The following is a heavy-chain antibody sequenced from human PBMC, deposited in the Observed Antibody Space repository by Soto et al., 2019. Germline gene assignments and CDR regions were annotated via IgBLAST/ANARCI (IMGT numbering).Heavy chain of an antibody. Sequence: SETLSLTCTVSGGSISSGGYYWSWIRQHPGKGLEWIGYIYYSGSTYYNPSLKSRVTISVDTSKNQFSLKLSSVTASDTAVYYCARDRRYYYDSSAHTYFDYWGQGTLVTVSS. D-gene: IGHD3-22*01. J-gene: IGHJ4*02. CDR3: ARDRRYYYDSSAHTYFDY. CDR1: GGSISSGGYY. V-gene: IGHV4-31*03. CDR2: IYYSGST.